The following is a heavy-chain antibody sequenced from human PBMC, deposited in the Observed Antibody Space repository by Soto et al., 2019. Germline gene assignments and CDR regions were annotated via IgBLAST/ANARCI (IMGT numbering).Heavy chain of an antibody. D-gene: IGHD3-22*01. CDR1: GGSISSGGYY. CDR2: IYYSGST. Sequence: QVQLQESGPGLVKPSQTLSLTCTVSGGSISSGGYYWSWIRQHPGKGLEWIGYIYYSGSTYYNPSLKSRVTISVDTSKNQFSLKLSSVTAADTAVYYCARDGTSRYYDSSGSLGLWGQGTLVTVSS. CDR3: ARDGTSRYYDSSGSLGL. J-gene: IGHJ4*02. V-gene: IGHV4-31*03.